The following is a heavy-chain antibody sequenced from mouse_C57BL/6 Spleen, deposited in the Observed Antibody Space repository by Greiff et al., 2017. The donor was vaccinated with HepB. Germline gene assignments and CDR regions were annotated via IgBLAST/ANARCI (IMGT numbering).Heavy chain of an antibody. CDR2: IRLKSDNYAT. CDR1: GFTFSNYW. D-gene: IGHD1-1*01. Sequence: EVKLEESGGGLVQPGGSMKLSCVASGFTFSNYWMNWVRQSPEKGLEWVAQIRLKSDNYATHYAESVKGRFTISRDDSKSSVYLQMNNLRAEDTGIYYCIVSSPSYWYFDVWGTGTTVTVSS. CDR3: IVSSPSYWYFDV. V-gene: IGHV6-3*01. J-gene: IGHJ1*03.